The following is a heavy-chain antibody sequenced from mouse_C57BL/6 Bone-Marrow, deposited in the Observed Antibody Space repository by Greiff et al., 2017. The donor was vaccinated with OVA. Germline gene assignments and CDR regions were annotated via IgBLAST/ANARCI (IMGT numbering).Heavy chain of an antibody. J-gene: IGHJ2*01. CDR3: TLSLSQLPDFDY. CDR2: IDPENGDT. CDR1: GFNIKDDY. V-gene: IGHV14-4*01. Sequence: DVQLQESGAELVRPGASVKLSCTASGFNIKDDYMHWVKQRPEQGLEWIGWIDPENGDTEYASKFQGKATITADTSSNTAYLQLSSLTSEDTAVYSFTLSLSQLPDFDYWGQGTTLTVSS. D-gene: IGHD3-1*01.